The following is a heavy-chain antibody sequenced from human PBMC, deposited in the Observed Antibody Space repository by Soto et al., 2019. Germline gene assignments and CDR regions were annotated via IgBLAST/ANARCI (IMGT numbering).Heavy chain of an antibody. D-gene: IGHD3-3*01. CDR1: GYTFTGYY. Sequence: ASVKVSCKASGYTFTGYYMHWVRQAPGQGLEWMGWINPNSGGTNYAQKFQGRATMTRDTSISTAYMELSRLRSDDTAVYYCARXSKAIFGVVGYYYGMDVWGQGTTVTVSS. CDR2: INPNSGGT. V-gene: IGHV1-2*02. CDR3: ARXSKAIFGVVGYYYGMDV. J-gene: IGHJ6*02.